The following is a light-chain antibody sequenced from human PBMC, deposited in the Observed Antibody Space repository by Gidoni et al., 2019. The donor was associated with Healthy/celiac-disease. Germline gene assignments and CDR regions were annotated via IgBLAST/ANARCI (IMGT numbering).Light chain of an antibody. CDR1: QSVSSY. CDR2: DAS. V-gene: IGKV3-11*01. Sequence: EIVLTPLPATLSLSPGERATLSCRASQSVSSYLAWYQQKPGQAPRLLIYDASNRATGIPARFSGSGSGTDFTLTISSLEPEDFAVYYCQQRSNWPLTFGGGTKVEIK. CDR3: QQRSNWPLT. J-gene: IGKJ4*01.